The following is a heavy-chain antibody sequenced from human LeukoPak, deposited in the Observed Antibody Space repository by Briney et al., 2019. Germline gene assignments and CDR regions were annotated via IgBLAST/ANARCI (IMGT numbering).Heavy chain of an antibody. V-gene: IGHV4-39*07. CDR3: ARGAYGGNPEENWFDP. Sequence: SETLSLTCTVSGGSISSSSYYWGWIRQPPGKGLEWIGSIYYSGSTYYNPSLKSRVTISVDTSKNQFSLKLNSVTAADTAVYYCARGAYGGNPEENWFDPWGQGTLVTVSS. CDR1: GGSISSSSYY. CDR2: IYYSGST. D-gene: IGHD4-23*01. J-gene: IGHJ5*02.